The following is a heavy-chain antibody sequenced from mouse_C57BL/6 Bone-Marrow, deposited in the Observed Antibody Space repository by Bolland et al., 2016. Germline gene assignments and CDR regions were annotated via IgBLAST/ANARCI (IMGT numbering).Heavy chain of an antibody. CDR3: ARYWGWSHGGDY. Sequence: DTNYNGKFKGKATLTADKSSSTAYMQLSSLTSEDSAVYFCARYWGWSHGGDYWGQGTLV. V-gene: IGHV1-80*01. J-gene: IGHJ3*01. D-gene: IGHD2-3*01. CDR2: DT.